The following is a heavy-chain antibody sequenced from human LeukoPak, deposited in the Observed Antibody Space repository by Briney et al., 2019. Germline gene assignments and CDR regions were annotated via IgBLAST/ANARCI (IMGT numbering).Heavy chain of an antibody. CDR3: VRSGYDYDWFDP. V-gene: IGHV1-69*08. CDR1: GGSFSDYS. Sequence: ASVKVSCKASGGSFSDYSISWVRQAPGQGLEWMGRIIAILDTAHYAQKFQGRFTITADKSTTTVYMELSSLRSDDAAVYYCVRSGYDYDWFDPWGQGTLVTVSS. D-gene: IGHD5-12*01. J-gene: IGHJ5*02. CDR2: IIAILDTA.